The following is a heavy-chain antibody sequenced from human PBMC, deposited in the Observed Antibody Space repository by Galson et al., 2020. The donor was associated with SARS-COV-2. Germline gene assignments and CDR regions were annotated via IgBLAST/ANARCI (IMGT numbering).Heavy chain of an antibody. Sequence: GGSLRLSCAASGFTSGDYWMTWVRQAPGKGLEWVANIKEDGGEENYADSVRGRFTISRANAMNSLSLQMNSLRAEDTAVYYCARDRGATYFYNSRIRYYDALDIWGQGTMVTVSS. V-gene: IGHV3-7*01. CDR2: IKEDGGEE. J-gene: IGHJ3*02. D-gene: IGHD3-10*01. CDR3: ARDRGATYFYNSRIRYYDALDI. CDR1: GFTSGDYW.